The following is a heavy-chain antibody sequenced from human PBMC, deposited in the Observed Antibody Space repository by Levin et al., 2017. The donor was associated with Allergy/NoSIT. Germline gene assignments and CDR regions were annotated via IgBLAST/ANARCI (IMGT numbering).Heavy chain of an antibody. V-gene: IGHV3-48*01. CDR1: GFSFSSYR. Sequence: GGSLRLSCGGSGFSFSSYRMNWVRQAPGKGLEWISYIDPGASDVHYAGSVEGRFTISRDNANNLLYLHMNILRGEDTAVYYWARARLLGHDLDLWGQGTLVTVSS. CDR3: ARARLLGHDLDL. CDR2: IDPGASDV. J-gene: IGHJ5*02. D-gene: IGHD6-19*01.